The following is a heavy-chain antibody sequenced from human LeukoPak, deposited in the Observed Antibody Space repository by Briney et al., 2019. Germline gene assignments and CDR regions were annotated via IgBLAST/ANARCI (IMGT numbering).Heavy chain of an antibody. D-gene: IGHD2-2*01. V-gene: IGHV4-34*01. Sequence: SETLSLTCAVYGGSFSGYYWGWIRQPPGKGLEWIGEINHSGSTNYNPSLKSRVTISVDTSKNQFSLKLSSVTAADTAVYYCARAAGYCSSTSCYGGFDYWGQGTLVTVSS. CDR1: GGSFSGYY. J-gene: IGHJ4*02. CDR3: ARAAGYCSSTSCYGGFDY. CDR2: INHSGST.